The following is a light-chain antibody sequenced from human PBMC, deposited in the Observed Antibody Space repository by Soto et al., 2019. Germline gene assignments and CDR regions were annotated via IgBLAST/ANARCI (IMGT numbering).Light chain of an antibody. CDR3: SSYTSSNSLV. J-gene: IGLJ3*02. CDR2: GVT. Sequence: QSVLTQPPSVSGAPGQRVTISCTGSSSNIGAGYVVHWYQQHPGKAPKLLIYGVTNRPSGVSDRFSGSKSGNSASLTISGLQADDEADYHCSSYTSSNSLVFGGGTKLTVL. CDR1: SSNIGAGYV. V-gene: IGLV1-40*01.